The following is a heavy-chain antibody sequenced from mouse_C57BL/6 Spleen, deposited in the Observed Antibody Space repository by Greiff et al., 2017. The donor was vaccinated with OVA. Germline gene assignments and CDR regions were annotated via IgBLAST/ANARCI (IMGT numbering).Heavy chain of an antibody. D-gene: IGHD2-4*01. CDR3: AVYYDYPYAMDY. J-gene: IGHJ4*01. CDR2: IDPSDSYT. CDR1: GYTFTSYW. Sequence: VQLQQPGAELVMPGASVKLSCKASGYTFTSYWMHWVKQRPGQGLEWIGEIDPSDSYTNYNQKFKGKSTLTVDKSSSTAYMQLSSLTSEDSAVYYCAVYYDYPYAMDYWGQGTSVTVSS. V-gene: IGHV1-69*01.